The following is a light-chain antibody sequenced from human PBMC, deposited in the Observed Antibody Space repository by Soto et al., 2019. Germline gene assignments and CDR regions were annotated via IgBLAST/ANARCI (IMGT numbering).Light chain of an antibody. CDR3: HQYNNWPPWT. CDR1: QSISGD. CDR2: DAS. J-gene: IGKJ1*01. Sequence: EIVMTQYPATLSVSPGERATLSCRASQSISGDLAWYQQKPGQPPRLLTYDASTRPTGIPARFSGSGSGTEFTLTISSVQSEDYAVYYCHQYNNWPPWTFGQGTKVDI. V-gene: IGKV3-15*01.